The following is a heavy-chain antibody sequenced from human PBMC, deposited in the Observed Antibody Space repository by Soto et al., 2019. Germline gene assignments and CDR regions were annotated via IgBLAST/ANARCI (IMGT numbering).Heavy chain of an antibody. J-gene: IGHJ3*02. V-gene: IGHV3-21*01. CDR2: ISSSSSYI. CDR3: ARVPYDYIWGSYRRKDAFDI. CDR1: GFTFSSYS. D-gene: IGHD3-16*02. Sequence: GGSLRLSCAASGFTFSSYSMNWVRQAPGKGLEWVSSISSSSSYIYYADSVKGRFTISRDNAKNSLYLQMNSLRAEDTAVYYCARVPYDYIWGSYRRKDAFDIWGQGTMVTVSS.